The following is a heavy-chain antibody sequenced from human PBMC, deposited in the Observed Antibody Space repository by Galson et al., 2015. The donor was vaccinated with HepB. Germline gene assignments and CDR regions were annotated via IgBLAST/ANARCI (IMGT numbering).Heavy chain of an antibody. V-gene: IGHV3-33*01. J-gene: IGHJ4*02. CDR3: AREFDY. CDR2: IWYDGSNK. Sequence: SLRLSCAASGFTFSSYGMHWVRQAPGKGLEWVAAIWYDGSNKYYADSVKGRFTISRDNSKNTLYLQMNSLRAEDTAVYYCAREFDYWGQGTLVTVSS. CDR1: GFTFSSYG.